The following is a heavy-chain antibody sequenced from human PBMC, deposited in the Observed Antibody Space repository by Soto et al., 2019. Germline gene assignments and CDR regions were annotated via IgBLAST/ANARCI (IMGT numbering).Heavy chain of an antibody. V-gene: IGHV3-30-3*01. J-gene: IGHJ4*02. CDR3: ARGRVGQQLVYPLDY. Sequence: GGSLRLSCAASGFTFSSYAMHWVRQAPGKGLEWVAVISYDGSNKYYADSVKGRFTISRDNSKNTLYLQMNSLRAEDTAVYYCARGRVGQQLVYPLDYWGQGTLVTVSS. D-gene: IGHD6-13*01. CDR2: ISYDGSNK. CDR1: GFTFSSYA.